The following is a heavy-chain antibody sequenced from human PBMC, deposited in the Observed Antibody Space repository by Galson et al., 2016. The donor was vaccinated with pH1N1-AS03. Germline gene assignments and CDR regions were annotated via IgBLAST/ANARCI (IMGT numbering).Heavy chain of an antibody. CDR1: GGSISSGSYY. CDR3: ARASPLPSGYFDY. V-gene: IGHV4-61*02. CDR2: LYTSGST. Sequence: TLSLTCTVSGGSISSGSYYWSWIRQPAGKGLEWIWRLYTSGSTNYNPSLKSRVTISVDTSKNQFSRKLSSVTAADTAVYYCARASPLPSGYFDYWGQGTLVTVSS. J-gene: IGHJ4*02.